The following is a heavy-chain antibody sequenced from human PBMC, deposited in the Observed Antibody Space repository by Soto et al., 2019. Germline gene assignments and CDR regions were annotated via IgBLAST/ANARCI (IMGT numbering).Heavy chain of an antibody. J-gene: IGHJ1*01. D-gene: IGHD3-22*01. CDR1: GYTFTSYY. Sequence: ASVKVSCKASGYTFTSYYMHWVRQAPGQGLEWMGIINPSGGSTSYAQKFQGRVTMTRDTSTSTVYMELSSLRSEDTAVYYCARARNRDRPSSEILQLWGQGTLVTVSS. V-gene: IGHV1-46*01. CDR2: INPSGGST. CDR3: ARARNRDRPSSEILQL.